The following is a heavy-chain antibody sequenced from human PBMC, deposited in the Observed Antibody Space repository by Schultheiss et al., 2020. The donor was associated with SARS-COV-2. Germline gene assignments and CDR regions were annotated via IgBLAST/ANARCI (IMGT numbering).Heavy chain of an antibody. Sequence: SETLSLTCTVSGGSVSSGSYYWSWIRQPPGKGLEWIGYIYYSGSTNYNPSLKSRVTMSVDTSKNQFSLKLSSVTAADTAVYYCARGFRTTGAFDIWGQGTVVTVSS. V-gene: IGHV4-61*01. J-gene: IGHJ3*02. CDR3: ARGFRTTGAFDI. CDR2: IYYSGST. D-gene: IGHD1-14*01. CDR1: GGSVSSGSYY.